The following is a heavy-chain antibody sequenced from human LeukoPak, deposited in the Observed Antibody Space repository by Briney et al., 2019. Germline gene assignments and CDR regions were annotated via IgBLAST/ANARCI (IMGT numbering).Heavy chain of an antibody. CDR2: ISGSGGST. J-gene: IGHJ4*02. D-gene: IGHD2-15*01. Sequence: VGSLRLSCAASGFTFSNYAMSWVRQAPGKGLEWVSAISGSGGSTYYADSVKGRFTISRDNSKNTLYLQMNSLRAEDTAVYHCAKDLRTGLVVIGFDYWGQGTLVTVSS. CDR3: AKDLRTGLVVIGFDY. V-gene: IGHV3-23*01. CDR1: GFTFSNYA.